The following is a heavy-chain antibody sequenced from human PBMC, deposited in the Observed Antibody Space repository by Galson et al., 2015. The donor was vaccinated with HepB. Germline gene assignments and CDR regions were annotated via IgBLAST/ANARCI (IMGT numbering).Heavy chain of an antibody. CDR3: AREGYSGYDYLSAYYFDY. Sequence: CAISGDSVSSNSAAWNWIRQSPSRGLEWLGRTYYRSKWYNDYAVSVKSRITINPDTSKNQFSLQLNSVTPEDTAVYYCAREGYSGYDYLSAYYFDYWGQGTLVTVSS. V-gene: IGHV6-1*01. J-gene: IGHJ4*02. CDR2: TYYRSKWYN. CDR1: GDSVSSNSAA. D-gene: IGHD5-12*01.